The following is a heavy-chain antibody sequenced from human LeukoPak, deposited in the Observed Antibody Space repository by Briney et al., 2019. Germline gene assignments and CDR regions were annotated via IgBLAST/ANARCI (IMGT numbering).Heavy chain of an antibody. CDR1: GFTFSSYA. CDR2: ISGSGGST. J-gene: IGHJ6*02. V-gene: IGHV3-23*01. D-gene: IGHD6-19*01. Sequence: TGGSLRLSCVASGFTFSSYAMSWVRQAPGKGLEWVSAISGSGGSTYYADSVKGRFTISRDNSKNTLYLQMNSLRAEDTAVYYCAKAVGATTRPYGMDVWGQGTTVTVSS. CDR3: AKAVGATTRPYGMDV.